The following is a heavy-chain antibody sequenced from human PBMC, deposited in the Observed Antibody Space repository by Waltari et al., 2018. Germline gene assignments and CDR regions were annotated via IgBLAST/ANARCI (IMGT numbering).Heavy chain of an antibody. J-gene: IGHJ4*02. CDR3: AREGGEGYCSGGSCSLLY. CDR2: IYKNANR. D-gene: IGHD2-15*01. V-gene: IGHV3-66*02. Sequence: EVLLVESGGGLVQPGGSLRLSCAASGFSVSDNYMSWVRQAPGKGLEWVSVIYKNANRYYADPGKGRFTISRDTSEKTLFFQMNGLRPDDTAVYYCAREGGEGYCSGGSCSLLYWGQGALVTVSS. CDR1: GFSVSDNY.